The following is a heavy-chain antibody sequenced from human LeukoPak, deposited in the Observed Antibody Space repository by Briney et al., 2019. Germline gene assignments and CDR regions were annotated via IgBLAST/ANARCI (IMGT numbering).Heavy chain of an antibody. CDR3: ATYDSRGYYSLGYYFDY. CDR1: GGTFSSYA. V-gene: IGHV1-69*13. J-gene: IGHJ4*02. CDR2: IIPIFGIA. D-gene: IGHD3-22*01. Sequence: ASVKVSCKASGGTFSSYAISWVRQAPGQGLEWMGGIIPIFGIANYAQKFQGRVTITADESTSTAYMELSSLRSEDTAVYYCATYDSRGYYSLGYYFDYWGQGTLVTVSS.